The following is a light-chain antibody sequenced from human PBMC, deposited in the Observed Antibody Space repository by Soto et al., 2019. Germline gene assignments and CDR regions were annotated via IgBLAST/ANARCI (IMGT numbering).Light chain of an antibody. Sequence: PGEGATLSCRASQTISSNYFAWYQQKPGQAPRLLIYGISSRATGIPDKFSGGGSGTDFTLTISRLEPEDIAVYYCQQYGSSQLTFGGGTKVDIK. CDR1: QTISSNY. J-gene: IGKJ4*01. V-gene: IGKV3-20*01. CDR3: QQYGSSQLT. CDR2: GIS.